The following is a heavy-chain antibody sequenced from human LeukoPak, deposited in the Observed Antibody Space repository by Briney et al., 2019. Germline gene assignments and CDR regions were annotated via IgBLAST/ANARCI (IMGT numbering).Heavy chain of an antibody. V-gene: IGHV5-51*01. CDR3: ARHLPYGDYDYYYYGMDV. CDR2: IYPGDSDT. Sequence: HGESLKISCKGSGYSFTSYWIGWVRQMPGKGLEWMGIIYPGDSDTRYSPSFQVQVTISADKSISTAYLQWSSLKASDTAMYYCARHLPYGDYDYYYYGMDVWGQGTTVTVSS. J-gene: IGHJ6*02. D-gene: IGHD4-17*01. CDR1: GYSFTSYW.